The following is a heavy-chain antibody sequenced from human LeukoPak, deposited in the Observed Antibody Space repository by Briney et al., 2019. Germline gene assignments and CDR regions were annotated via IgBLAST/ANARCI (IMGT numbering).Heavy chain of an antibody. CDR3: ARTYSGSYPLDY. D-gene: IGHD1-26*01. J-gene: IGHJ4*02. CDR2: IYSGGNT. V-gene: IGHV3-53*01. Sequence: GGSLRLSCTASGFTVSSNYMSWVRQAPGKGLEWVSVIYSGGNTYYADSVKGRFTISRDNSKNTLYLQMNSLRAEDTAVYYCARTYSGSYPLDYWGQGTLVTVSS. CDR1: GFTVSSNY.